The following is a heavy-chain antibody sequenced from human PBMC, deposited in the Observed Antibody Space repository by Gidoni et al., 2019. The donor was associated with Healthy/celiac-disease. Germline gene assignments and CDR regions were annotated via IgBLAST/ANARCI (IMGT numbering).Heavy chain of an antibody. D-gene: IGHD3-3*01. J-gene: IGHJ6*02. CDR1: GFTFSSYI. Sequence: EVQLVESGGGLVQPGGSLRLSCAASGFTFSSYIMNWTRQAPGKGLEWVSYISSSSSTIYYADSLKGRFTISRDNAKNSLYLQMNRLRAEDTAVYYCARGGGDDYDFWSGYYMDYYYGMDVWGQGTTVTVSS. CDR3: ARGGGDDYDFWSGYYMDYYYGMDV. CDR2: ISSSSSTI. V-gene: IGHV3-48*01.